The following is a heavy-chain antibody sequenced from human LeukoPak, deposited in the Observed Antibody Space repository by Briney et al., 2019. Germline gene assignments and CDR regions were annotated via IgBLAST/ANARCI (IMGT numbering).Heavy chain of an antibody. CDR1: GFTFSW. Sequence: GGSLRLSCAASGFTFSWMHWVRQAPGKGLEWVSYISSSGSTIYYADSVKGRFTISRDNAKNSLYLQMNSLRAEDTAVYYCARKYCSTTSCLFDYWGQGTLVTVSS. V-gene: IGHV3-48*03. CDR2: ISSSGSTI. J-gene: IGHJ4*02. D-gene: IGHD2-2*01. CDR3: ARKYCSTTSCLFDY.